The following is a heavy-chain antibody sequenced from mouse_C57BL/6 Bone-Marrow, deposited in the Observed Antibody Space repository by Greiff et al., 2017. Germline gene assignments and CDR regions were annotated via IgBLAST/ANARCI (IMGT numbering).Heavy chain of an antibody. CDR2: IYPGSGST. J-gene: IGHJ3*02. V-gene: IGHV1-55*01. D-gene: IGHD2-1*01. Sequence: VQLQQPGAELVKPGASVKMSCKASGYTFTSYWITWVKQRPGQGLEWIGDIYPGSGSTNYNEKFKGKATFTADTSSNTAYMQLSSLTTEDSAIYYCARRIYPVWRWGQGTLVTVSA. CDR1: GYTFTSYW. CDR3: ARRIYPVWR.